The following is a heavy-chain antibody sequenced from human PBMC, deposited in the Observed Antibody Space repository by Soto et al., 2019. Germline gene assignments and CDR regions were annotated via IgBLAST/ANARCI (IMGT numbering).Heavy chain of an antibody. J-gene: IGHJ4*02. Sequence: QVQLVESGGGLVKPGGSLRLSCAASGFTFSDYYMSWIRQAPGKGLEWVSYISSSSSYTNYADSVKGRFTISRDNAKNSLYLQMSSLRAEASAVYYSARPSSFFDSYYFAYWGQGTPVTVSS. V-gene: IGHV3-11*05. CDR3: ARPSSFFDSYYFAY. CDR1: GFTFSDYY. CDR2: ISSSSSYT. D-gene: IGHD3-9*01.